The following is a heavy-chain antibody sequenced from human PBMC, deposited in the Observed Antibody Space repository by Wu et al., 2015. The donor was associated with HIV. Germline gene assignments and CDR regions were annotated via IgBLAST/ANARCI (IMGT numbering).Heavy chain of an antibody. CDR2: IIPIFGTA. J-gene: IGHJ6*02. D-gene: IGHD3-10*01. CDR1: GGTFSSYA. V-gene: IGHV1-69*13. Sequence: QVQLVQSGAEVKKPGSSVKVSCKASGGTFSSYAISWVRQAPGQGLEWMGRIIPIFGTANYAQKFQGRVTITADESTSTAYMELSSLRSEDTAVYYCARGLGTMVRGVIISDYYYYYGMDVWGQGTTVTVSS. CDR3: ARGLGTMVRGVIISDYYYYYGMDV.